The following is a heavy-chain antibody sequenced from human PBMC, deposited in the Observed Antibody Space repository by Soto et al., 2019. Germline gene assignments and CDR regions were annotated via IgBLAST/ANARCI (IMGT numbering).Heavy chain of an antibody. V-gene: IGHV3-66*01. CDR3: ARPVGFYGYFDL. CDR1: GFTVSSSY. J-gene: IGHJ2*01. Sequence: EVQLVESGGGLVQPGGSLRLSCAASGFTVSSSYMGWVRQAPGKGLEWVSSIYSGGNTYYADSVRGRFTISTDNSEDTLYLQMNCLRVDDTAMYDCARPVGFYGYFDLWGRGTLVTVSS. D-gene: IGHD1-26*01. CDR2: IYSGGNT.